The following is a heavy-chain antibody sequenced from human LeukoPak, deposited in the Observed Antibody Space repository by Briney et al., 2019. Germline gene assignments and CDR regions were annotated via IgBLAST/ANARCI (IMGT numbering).Heavy chain of an antibody. J-gene: IGHJ4*02. V-gene: IGHV4-4*07. D-gene: IGHD3-10*01. CDR2: IYTSGST. Sequence: SETLSLTCTVSGGSISSYYWSWIRQPAGKGLEWIGRIYTSGSTNYNPSLKSRVTMSVDTSKNQFSLKLSSVTAADTAVYYCARGGGSGSYKEIDYWGQGTLVTVSS. CDR3: ARGGGSGSYKEIDY. CDR1: GGSISSYY.